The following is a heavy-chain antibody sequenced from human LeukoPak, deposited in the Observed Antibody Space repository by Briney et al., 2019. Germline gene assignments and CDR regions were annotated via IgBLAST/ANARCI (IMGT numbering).Heavy chain of an antibody. CDR1: GFTVSSKY. Sequence: GGSLRLSCAASGFTVSSKYMSWVRQAPGKGLEWVSAISGSGGSTYYADSVKGRFTISRDNSKNTLYLQMNSLRAEDTAVYYCAKVSSSWYQSSHFDYWGQGTLVTVSS. CDR2: ISGSGGST. J-gene: IGHJ4*02. V-gene: IGHV3-23*01. D-gene: IGHD6-13*01. CDR3: AKVSSSWYQSSHFDY.